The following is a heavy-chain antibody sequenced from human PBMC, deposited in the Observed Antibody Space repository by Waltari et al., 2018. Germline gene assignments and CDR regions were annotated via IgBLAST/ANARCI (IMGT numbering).Heavy chain of an antibody. J-gene: IGHJ4*02. Sequence: QVQLVQSGSEVRQPGASVNISCKASGYIFTSHYMHWVRQAPRHGLEWMGVISPTTGSTTYSQKFQGRVTVTRDTSTSTVYLELTSLRSEDTAVYYCARDWGVSGSGNSLDYWGQGTLVTVSS. CDR3: ARDWGVSGSGNSLDY. CDR2: ISPTTGST. CDR1: GYIFTSHY. V-gene: IGHV1-46*01. D-gene: IGHD3-10*01.